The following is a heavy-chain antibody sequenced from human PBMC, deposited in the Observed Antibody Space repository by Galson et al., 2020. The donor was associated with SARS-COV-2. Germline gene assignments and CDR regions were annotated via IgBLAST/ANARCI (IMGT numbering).Heavy chain of an antibody. CDR2: ISWNSGSI. Sequence: SLKISCAASGFTFDDYAMHWVRQAPGKGLEWVSGISWNSGSIGYADSVKGRFTISRDNAKNSLYLQMNSLRAEDTALYYCAKDIRRMRIAVAGINGFDYWGQGTLVTVSS. D-gene: IGHD6-19*01. J-gene: IGHJ4*02. V-gene: IGHV3-9*01. CDR3: AKDIRRMRIAVAGINGFDY. CDR1: GFTFDDYA.